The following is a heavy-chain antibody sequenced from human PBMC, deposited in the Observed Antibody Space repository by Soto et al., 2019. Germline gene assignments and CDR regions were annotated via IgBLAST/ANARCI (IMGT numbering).Heavy chain of an antibody. CDR3: ARAFTMVQGVIIGPLDV. CDR1: GYSFTSYW. D-gene: IGHD3-10*01. Sequence: GESLKISCKGSGYSFTSYWISWVRQMPGKGLEWMGRIDPSDSYTNYSPSFQGHVTISADRSISTAYLQWSSLKASDTAMYYCARAFTMVQGVIIGPLDVWGQGTTVTVSS. J-gene: IGHJ6*02. V-gene: IGHV5-10-1*01. CDR2: IDPSDSYT.